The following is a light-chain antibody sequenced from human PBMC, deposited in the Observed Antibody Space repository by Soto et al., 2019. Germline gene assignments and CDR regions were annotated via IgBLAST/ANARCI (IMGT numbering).Light chain of an antibody. V-gene: IGLV2-14*03. J-gene: IGLJ3*02. Sequence: QSVLTQPASVSGSPGQSITISCTGTSSDIGGYNSVSWYQHHPGKAPKLMIYDVSKWPSGVSNRFSGSKSGNTASLTISGLHAEDEADYYCLSYTSSNTWVFGAGTKLTVL. CDR1: SSDIGGYNS. CDR2: DVS. CDR3: LSYTSSNTWV.